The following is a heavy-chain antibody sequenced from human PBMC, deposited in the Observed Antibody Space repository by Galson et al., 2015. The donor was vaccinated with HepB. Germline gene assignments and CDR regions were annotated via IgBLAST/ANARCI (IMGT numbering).Heavy chain of an antibody. J-gene: IGHJ4*02. CDR1: GYKFTSYY. V-gene: IGHV1-46*01. D-gene: IGHD3-10*01. Sequence: LVKVSCKASGYKFTSYYMHWVRQAPGQGLEWMGIINPSDGSTDYAQKFRGRLTMTRDTSTSTVFMELSSLRSEDTAVYHCARGVLLWDGPDYWGQGTLVTVSS. CDR3: ARGVLLWDGPDY. CDR2: INPSDGST.